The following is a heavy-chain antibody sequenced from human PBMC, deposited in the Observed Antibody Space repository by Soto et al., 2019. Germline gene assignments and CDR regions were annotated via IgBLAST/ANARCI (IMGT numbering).Heavy chain of an antibody. Sequence: GASVKVSCKASGYTFTGYYMHWVRQAPGQGLEWMGWINPNSGGTNYAQKFQGWVTMTRDTSISTAYMELSRLRSDDTAVYYRARDSDFWSGYYFFDYWGQGTLVTVSS. V-gene: IGHV1-2*04. J-gene: IGHJ4*02. CDR1: GYTFTGYY. D-gene: IGHD3-3*01. CDR2: INPNSGGT. CDR3: ARDSDFWSGYYFFDY.